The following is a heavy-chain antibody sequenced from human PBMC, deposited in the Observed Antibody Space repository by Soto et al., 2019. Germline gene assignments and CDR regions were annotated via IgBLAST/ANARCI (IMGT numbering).Heavy chain of an antibody. CDR1: GFTFSSYA. D-gene: IGHD3-16*02. V-gene: IGHV3-23*01. CDR3: AKGEGDYIWGSYRSYFDY. CDR2: ISGSGGST. Sequence: EVQLLESGGGLVQPGGSLRLSCAASGFTFSSYAMSCVRQAPGKGLEWVSAISGSGGSTYYADSVKGRFTISRDNSKNTLYLQMNSLRAEDTAVYYCAKGEGDYIWGSYRSYFDYWGQGTLVTVSS. J-gene: IGHJ4*02.